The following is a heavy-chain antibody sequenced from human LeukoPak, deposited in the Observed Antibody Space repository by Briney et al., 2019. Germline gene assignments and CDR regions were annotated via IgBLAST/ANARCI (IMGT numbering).Heavy chain of an antibody. V-gene: IGHV3-66*01. CDR2: IYSGGST. CDR3: AREMVKYYYGSGSSPPSGY. D-gene: IGHD3-10*01. J-gene: IGHJ4*02. CDR1: GFTVSSNY. Sequence: GGSLRLSCAASGFTVSSNYMSWVRQAPGKGLEWVSVIYSGGSTYYADSVKGRFTISRDNSKNTLYLHMNSRRAEDTAGYYCAREMVKYYYGSGSSPPSGYWGQGTLVTVSS.